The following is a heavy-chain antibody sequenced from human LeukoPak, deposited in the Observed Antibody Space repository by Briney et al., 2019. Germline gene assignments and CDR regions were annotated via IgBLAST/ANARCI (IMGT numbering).Heavy chain of an antibody. J-gene: IGHJ4*02. CDR1: GFPF. CDR2: ITSSGDKT. CDR3: AKDPNFSSGWYLADY. Sequence: GGSLRLSCAASGFPFSWARQAPGKGLEWVSSITSSGDKTYYADSVKGQFTVSRDNSKKTVDLQMNSLRAEDTALYYCAKDPNFSSGWYLADYWGQGTLVTVSS. V-gene: IGHV3-23*01. D-gene: IGHD6-19*01.